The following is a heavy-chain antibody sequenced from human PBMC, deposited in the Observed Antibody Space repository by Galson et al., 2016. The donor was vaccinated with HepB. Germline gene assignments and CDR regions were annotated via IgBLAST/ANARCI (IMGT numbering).Heavy chain of an antibody. CDR1: GYTFTHFW. V-gene: IGHV5-10-1*01. Sequence: HSGAEAKKPGESPRISCKGSGYTFTHFWIAWVRQMHGEGLVWMGRFNPSDAYTNYSPSFQGHLTISTDKSISTAYLQWRSLRASDTAMYYCSRMQGYSHGFNWFDPWGQGTLATVSS. CDR3: SRMQGYSHGFNWFDP. CDR2: FNPSDAYT. J-gene: IGHJ5*02. D-gene: IGHD5-18*01.